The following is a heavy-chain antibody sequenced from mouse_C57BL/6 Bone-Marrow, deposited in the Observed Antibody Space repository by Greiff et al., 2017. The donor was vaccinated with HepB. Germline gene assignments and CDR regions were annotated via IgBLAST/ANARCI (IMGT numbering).Heavy chain of an antibody. J-gene: IGHJ2*01. V-gene: IGHV1-42*01. CDR1: GYSFTGYY. Sequence: EVQLQQSGPELVKPGASVKISCKASGYSFTGYYMNWVKQSPEKSLEWIGEINPSTGGTTYNQKFKAKATLTVDKSSSTAYMQLKSLTSEDSAVYYCARLDYEDYWGQGTTLTVSS. D-gene: IGHD6-5*01. CDR3: ARLDYEDY. CDR2: INPSTGGT.